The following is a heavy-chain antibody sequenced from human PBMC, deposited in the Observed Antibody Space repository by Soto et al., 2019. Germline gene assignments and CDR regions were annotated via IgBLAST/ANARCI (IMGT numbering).Heavy chain of an antibody. D-gene: IGHD3-3*01. Sequence: GGSLRLSCAASGFTFSDYYMSWIRQAPGKGLEWVSYISSSGSTIYYADSVKGRFTISRDNAKNSLYLQMNSLRAEDTAVYYCARAPKFYDFWSGYYTLFDYWGQGTLVTVSS. CDR3: ARAPKFYDFWSGYYTLFDY. V-gene: IGHV3-11*01. CDR1: GFTFSDYY. J-gene: IGHJ4*02. CDR2: ISSSGSTI.